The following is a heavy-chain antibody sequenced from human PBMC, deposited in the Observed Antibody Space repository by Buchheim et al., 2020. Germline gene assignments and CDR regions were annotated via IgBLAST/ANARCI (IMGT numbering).Heavy chain of an antibody. Sequence: QLQLQESGPGLVKPSETLSLTCTVFGGSIGSSSYYWGWVRQPPGKGLEWIGSISLSGNTYYNPSLKSRVTISVDTSKTQLSLRMGSVTAADTAVYYCARDTYAYAWFFYWGQGTL. CDR1: GGSIGSSSYY. V-gene: IGHV4-39*07. CDR3: ARDTYAYAWFFY. J-gene: IGHJ4*02. D-gene: IGHD2-2*01. CDR2: ISLSGNT.